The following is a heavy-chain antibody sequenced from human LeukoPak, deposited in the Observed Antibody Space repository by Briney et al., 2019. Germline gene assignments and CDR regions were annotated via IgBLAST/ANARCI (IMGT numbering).Heavy chain of an antibody. V-gene: IGHV4-61*05. D-gene: IGHD6-19*01. J-gene: IGHJ4*02. Sequence: PSETLSLTCTVSGGSISSSSHYWGWIRQAPGKGLEWIGYISYIGSTKYNPSLKSRVTISVDASKNQFSLKLSSVTAADTAVYYCARGGAVVGFDYFDYWGQGTLVTVSS. CDR3: ARGGAVVGFDYFDY. CDR2: ISYIGST. CDR1: GGSISSSSHY.